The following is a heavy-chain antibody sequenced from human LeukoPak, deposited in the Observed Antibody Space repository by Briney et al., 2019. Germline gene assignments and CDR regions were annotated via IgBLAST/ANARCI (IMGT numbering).Heavy chain of an antibody. CDR1: GYTFTSYY. Sequence: ASVKVSCKASGYTFTSYYIHWVRQAPGQGLEWMAIMNPSGGSTSSAQKFQGRVTMTRDTSTSTVYMELSGLRSEDTAVYYCERAGVITAADYWGQGTLVTVSS. CDR3: ERAGVITAADY. CDR2: MNPSGGST. D-gene: IGHD3-16*02. V-gene: IGHV1-46*01. J-gene: IGHJ4*02.